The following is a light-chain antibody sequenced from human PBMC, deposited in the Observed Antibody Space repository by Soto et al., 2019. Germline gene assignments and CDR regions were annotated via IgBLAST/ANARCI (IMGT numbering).Light chain of an antibody. CDR3: QQYHTTPLS. CDR2: WAS. Sequence: DIVMTQSPDSLTVSLGERATINCKSSQSVLFSSKNKNYLAWYQQKPGQPPKLLIYWASTRESGVPDRFSGSGSGTDCTLTINTLLAEDVAVYYCQQYHTTPLSFCGGTKMEIK. J-gene: IGKJ4*02. V-gene: IGKV4-1*01. CDR1: QSVLFSSKNKNY.